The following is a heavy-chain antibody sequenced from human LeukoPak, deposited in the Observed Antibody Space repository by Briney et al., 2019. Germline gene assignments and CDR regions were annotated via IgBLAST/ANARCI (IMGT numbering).Heavy chain of an antibody. Sequence: MTSETLSLTCTVSGGSISSYYWSWIRQPPGKGLEWIGYTYFGGSTNYNPSLKSRVTISVDTSKNQFSLKLSSVTAADTAVYFCAGKREGPTHFDYWGQGTLVTVSS. J-gene: IGHJ4*02. CDR1: GGSISSYY. V-gene: IGHV4-59*01. D-gene: IGHD1-1*01. CDR3: AGKREGPTHFDY. CDR2: TYFGGST.